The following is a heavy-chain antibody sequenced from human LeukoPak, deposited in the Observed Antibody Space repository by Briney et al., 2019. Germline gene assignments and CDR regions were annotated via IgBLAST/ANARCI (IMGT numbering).Heavy chain of an antibody. CDR2: INTDGSST. V-gene: IGHV3-74*01. D-gene: IGHD1-1*01. J-gene: IGHJ4*02. CDR1: GFTFSNHW. CDR3: TKDRVWNSFDS. Sequence: GGSLRLSCAASGFTFSNHWMNWVRQAPGKGLVWVSRINTDGSSTTYADSVKGRFTISRDDAKNTLYLQMNSLKNEDTAVYYCTKDRVWNSFDSWGQGTLVTVSS.